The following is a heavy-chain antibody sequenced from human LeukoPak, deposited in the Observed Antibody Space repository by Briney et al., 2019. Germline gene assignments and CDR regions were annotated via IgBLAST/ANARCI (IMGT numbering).Heavy chain of an antibody. Sequence: SETLSLTCSVSGGSISSYYWNWIRQPPGKGLEWIGSIYHSGSTYYNPSLKSRVTISVDTSKNQFSLKLSSVTAADTAVYYCARGINGGLQIAAAGTRYYYYYYMDVWGKGTTVTVSS. V-gene: IGHV4-38-2*02. J-gene: IGHJ6*03. CDR2: IYHSGST. CDR1: GGSISSYY. D-gene: IGHD6-13*01. CDR3: ARGINGGLQIAAAGTRYYYYYYMDV.